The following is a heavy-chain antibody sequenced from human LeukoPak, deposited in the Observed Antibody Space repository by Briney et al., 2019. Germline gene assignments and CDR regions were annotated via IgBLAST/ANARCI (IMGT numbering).Heavy chain of an antibody. V-gene: IGHV4-4*07. CDR2: IYTSGST. CDR3: ARGVIAAGGTDFAY. Sequence: SETLSLTCTVSGGAISSYYWSWIRQPAAKGLEWIRGIYTSGSTNYNPSPKSRVTLSVDTSQNQFSLKLRSVTAADTAVYYCARGVIAAGGTDFAYWGQGPLATVS. CDR1: GGAISSYY. J-gene: IGHJ4*02. D-gene: IGHD6-13*01.